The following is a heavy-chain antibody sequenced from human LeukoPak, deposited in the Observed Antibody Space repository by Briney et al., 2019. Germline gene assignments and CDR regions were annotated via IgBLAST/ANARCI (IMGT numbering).Heavy chain of an antibody. CDR2: FHNSRTT. D-gene: IGHD3-10*01. CDR3: ARGHLGLSP. J-gene: IGHJ4*02. CDR1: GGSISGYS. V-gene: IGHV4-59*01. Sequence: PSETLSLTCTVSGGSISGYSWTWIRQPPGQGLEWIGYFHNSRTTSYTPSLTGRVTISVDTAMDQISLKLNSVTAADTAVYYCARGHLGLSPGGQGTLVTVSS.